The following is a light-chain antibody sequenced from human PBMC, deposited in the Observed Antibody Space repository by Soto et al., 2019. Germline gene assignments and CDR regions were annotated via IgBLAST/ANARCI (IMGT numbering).Light chain of an antibody. J-gene: IGLJ2*01. CDR1: SSNIGSNS. Sequence: QSVLTQPPSASGTPGQRVTISCSGSSSNIGSNSVNWYHQVPGTAPKLLIYSSDQRPSGVPDRFSGSKSGTSASLAISGLQSEDEADYYCAAWDDSLSGVVFGGGTQLTVL. CDR2: SSD. V-gene: IGLV1-44*01. CDR3: AAWDDSLSGVV.